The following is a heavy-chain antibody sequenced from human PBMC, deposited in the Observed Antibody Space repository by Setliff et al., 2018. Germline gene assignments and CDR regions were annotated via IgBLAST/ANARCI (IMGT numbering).Heavy chain of an antibody. D-gene: IGHD2-21*01. CDR2: IFYSGRT. V-gene: IGHV4-39*07. CDR1: GASITNINYY. J-gene: IGHJ6*03. Sequence: PSETLSLTCTVSGASITNINYYWGLIRQPPGKGLEWIGSIFYSGRTFYNPSLKSRVTMSVDKSKNQFSLKLTSVTAADMAVYYCARGLEGEDYFYYMDVWGKGNTVTVSS. CDR3: ARGLEGEDYFYYMDV.